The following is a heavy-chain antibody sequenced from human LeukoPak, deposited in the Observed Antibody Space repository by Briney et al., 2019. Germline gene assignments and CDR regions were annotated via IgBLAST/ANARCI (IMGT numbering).Heavy chain of an antibody. CDR3: ARDLRDGSGWPY. D-gene: IGHD6-19*01. Sequence: ASVTVSCKASRYTFTSYAMHWVRQAPGQRLEWMGWINAGNGNTKYSQKFQGRVTITRDTSASTAYMELSSLRSEDTAVYYCARDLRDGSGWPYWGQGTLVTVSS. CDR2: INAGNGNT. V-gene: IGHV1-3*01. J-gene: IGHJ4*02. CDR1: RYTFTSYA.